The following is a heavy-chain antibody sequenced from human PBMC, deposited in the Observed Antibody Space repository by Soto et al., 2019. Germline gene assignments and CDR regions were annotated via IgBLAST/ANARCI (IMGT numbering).Heavy chain of an antibody. V-gene: IGHV1-46*03. CDR1: RFIFSSSY. D-gene: IGHD3-10*01. CDR3: SRVDPGETSPFDH. Sequence: SCKAFRFIFSSSYIHWVRQAPGQGLEWMGWINPFDGSRMFAQSFQGRVTMTRDTSTSTVYMEVSSLRSEDTAVYYCSRVDPGETSPFDHWGQ. J-gene: IGHJ4*01. CDR2: INPFDGSR.